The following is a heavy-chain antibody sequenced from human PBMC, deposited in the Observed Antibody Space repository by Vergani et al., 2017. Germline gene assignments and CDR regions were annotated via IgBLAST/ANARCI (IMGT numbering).Heavy chain of an antibody. D-gene: IGHD6-6*01. CDR1: GYSFNSYG. V-gene: IGHV1-18*01. CDR2: ISGYDGKT. J-gene: IGHJ6*03. Sequence: QVQLVQSGAEMKKPGASVNVSCKTSGYSFNSYGINWVRQAPGQGLEWLGWISGYDGKTKYVDKLQGRITVTIDTSTNSAYMEVRGLRSDDTAVYYCARGGSIAAPSYLYYFYMDVWGKGTSVTVSS. CDR3: ARGGSIAAPSYLYYFYMDV.